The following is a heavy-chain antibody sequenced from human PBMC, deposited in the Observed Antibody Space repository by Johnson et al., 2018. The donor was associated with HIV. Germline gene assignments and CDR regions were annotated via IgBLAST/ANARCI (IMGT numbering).Heavy chain of an antibody. J-gene: IGHJ3*02. Sequence: VQLVESGGGFVKPGGSLRLSCTASGFTFSDYYMSWIRQAPGKGLEWVSVIYGADRTFYADSVKGRFTISGDTSKNTLQLQMNSLRVEDTAVYYCARGTITMIRGVIGLDIWGQGTMVTVSS. CDR3: ARGTITMIRGVIGLDI. CDR2: IYGADRT. V-gene: IGHV3-66*01. CDR1: GFTFSDYY. D-gene: IGHD3-10*01.